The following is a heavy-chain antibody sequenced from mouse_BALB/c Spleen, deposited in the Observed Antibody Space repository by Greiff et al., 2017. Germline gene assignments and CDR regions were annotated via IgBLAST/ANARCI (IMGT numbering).Heavy chain of an antibody. D-gene: IGHD2-4*01. CDR2: IYPGGGYT. CDR1: GYTFTNYW. V-gene: IGHV1-63*02. J-gene: IGHJ3*01. Sequence: VQLVESGAELVRPGTSVKISCKASGYTFTNYWLGWVKQRPGHGLEWIGDIYPGGGYTNYNEKFKGKATLTADTSSSTAYMQLSSLTSEDSAVYFCASQAGLRQGFAYWGQGTLVTVSA. CDR3: ASQAGLRQGFAY.